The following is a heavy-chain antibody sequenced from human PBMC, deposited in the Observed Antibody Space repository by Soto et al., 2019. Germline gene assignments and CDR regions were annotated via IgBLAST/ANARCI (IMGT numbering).Heavy chain of an antibody. CDR3: ARRTLGRSRSFDI. CDR1: GFAFSSHP. J-gene: IGHJ3*02. V-gene: IGHV3-23*01. CDR2: ISDSGSLT. Sequence: GGSLRLSCAASGFAFSSHPMSWVRQAPEKGLEWVAGISDSGSLTYNADSVRGRFTISRDNYKNTLYLQMNSLRAEDTAVYYCARRTLGRSRSFDIWGQGTMVTVSS.